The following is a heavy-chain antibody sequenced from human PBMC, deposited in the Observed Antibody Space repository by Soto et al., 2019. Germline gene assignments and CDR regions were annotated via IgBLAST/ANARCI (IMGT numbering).Heavy chain of an antibody. CDR3: AKEPYGDSINYYFDY. J-gene: IGHJ4*02. D-gene: IGHD4-17*01. V-gene: IGHV3-30*04. CDR2: ISYDGSNK. CDR1: GFTFSSYA. Sequence: GGSLRLSCAASGFTFSSYAMHWVRQAPGKGLEWVAVISYDGSNKYYADSVKGRFTISRDNSKNTLYLQMNSLRAEDTAVYYCAKEPYGDSINYYFDYWGQGTLVTVSS.